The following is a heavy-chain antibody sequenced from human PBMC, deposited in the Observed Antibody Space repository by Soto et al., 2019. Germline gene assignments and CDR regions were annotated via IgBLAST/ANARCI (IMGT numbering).Heavy chain of an antibody. J-gene: IGHJ4*02. CDR1: GYTFTSYA. D-gene: IGHD6-6*01. CDR3: ARGNLGAAPNHHHVDY. Sequence: GASVKVSCKASGYTFTSYAMHWVRQAPGQRLEWMGWINAGNGNTKYSQKFQGRVTITRDTSASTAYMELSSLRSEDTAVYYCARGNLGAAPNHHHVDYWGQGTLVTVSS. CDR2: INAGNGNT. V-gene: IGHV1-3*01.